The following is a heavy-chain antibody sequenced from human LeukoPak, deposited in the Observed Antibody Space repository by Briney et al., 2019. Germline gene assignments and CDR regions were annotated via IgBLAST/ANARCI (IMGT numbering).Heavy chain of an antibody. J-gene: IGHJ4*02. CDR2: IYSGGST. D-gene: IGHD6-19*01. CDR1: GFTVSSNY. V-gene: IGHV3-53*01. Sequence: GGSLRLSCAASGFTVSSNYMSWVRQAPGKGLEWVSVIYSGGSTYYADSVKGRLTISRDNSKNTLYLQMNSLRAEDTAVYYCASSGWYPAFDYWGQGTLVTVSS. CDR3: ASSGWYPAFDY.